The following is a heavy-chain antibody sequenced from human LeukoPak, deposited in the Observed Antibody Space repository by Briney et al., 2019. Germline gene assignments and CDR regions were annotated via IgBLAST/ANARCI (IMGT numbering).Heavy chain of an antibody. CDR2: ISSNGGST. J-gene: IGHJ6*04. CDR3: VNQGGSGSYLGYYYYVMAV. V-gene: IGHV3-64D*06. D-gene: IGHD3-10*01. CDR1: GVTFSNYS. Sequence: PGGSLRLSCAASGVTFSNYSMHWVRQAPGKGLEYVSAISSNGGSTNYADSVKGRFTISRDNSKNTLYLQMTSLRSEDTAVYYCVNQGGSGSYLGYYYYVMAVCGKATTVTVSS.